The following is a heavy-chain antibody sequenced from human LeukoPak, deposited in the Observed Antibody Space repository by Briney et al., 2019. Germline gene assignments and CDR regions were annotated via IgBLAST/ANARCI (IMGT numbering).Heavy chain of an antibody. J-gene: IGHJ4*02. CDR2: ITNSGSII. Sequence: GGSLRLSCAASGFSFSSYGMDWVRQGPGKGLEWVSYITNSGSIIYYADSVKGRFTISRDNAKNSVYLQMNSLRAEDTAVYYCARQSDYSTGLDHWGQGTLVTVSS. D-gene: IGHD4-17*01. V-gene: IGHV3-48*03. CDR1: GFSFSSYG. CDR3: ARQSDYSTGLDH.